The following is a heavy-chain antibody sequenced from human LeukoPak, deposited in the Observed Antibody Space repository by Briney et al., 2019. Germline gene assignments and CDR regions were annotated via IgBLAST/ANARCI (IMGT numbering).Heavy chain of an antibody. CDR1: GFTFSNAW. CDR3: TTPFDYYDSSGSDY. CDR2: IKSKTDGGTT. J-gene: IGHJ4*02. Sequence: VGSLRLSCAASGFTFSNAWMSWVRQAPGKGLEWVGRIKSKTDGGTTDYAAPVKGRFTISRDDSKNTLYLQMNSLKTEDTAVYYCTTPFDYYDSSGSDYWGQGTLVTVSS. D-gene: IGHD3-22*01. V-gene: IGHV3-15*01.